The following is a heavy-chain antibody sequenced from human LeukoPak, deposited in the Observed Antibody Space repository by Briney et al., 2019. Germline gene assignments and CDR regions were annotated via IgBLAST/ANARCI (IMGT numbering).Heavy chain of an antibody. CDR1: GGSISNYY. V-gene: IGHV4-59*08. J-gene: IGHJ3*02. CDR2: IYYSGST. Sequence: SETLSLTCTVSGGSISNYYWSWIRQPPGKGLEWIGYIYYSGSTNYNPSLKSRVTISVDTSKNQFSLKLSSVTAADTAVCYCARHAPATNAFDIWGQGTMVTVSS. CDR3: ARHAPATNAFDI.